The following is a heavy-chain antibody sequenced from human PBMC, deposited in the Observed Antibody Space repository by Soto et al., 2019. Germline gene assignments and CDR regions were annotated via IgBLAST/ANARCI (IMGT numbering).Heavy chain of an antibody. CDR1: GFTFSSYG. V-gene: IGHV3-30*18. Sequence: QVQLVESGGGVVQPGRSLRLSCAASGFTFSSYGMHWVRQAPGKGLEWVAVISYDGSNKYYADSVKGRFTISRDNSKNTLYLQMNSLRAEDTAVYYCAKDGDDFWRGYKVPCFPDSWGQGTRVTVSS. CDR3: AKDGDDFWRGYKVPCFPDS. D-gene: IGHD3-3*01. CDR2: ISYDGSNK. J-gene: IGHJ5*01.